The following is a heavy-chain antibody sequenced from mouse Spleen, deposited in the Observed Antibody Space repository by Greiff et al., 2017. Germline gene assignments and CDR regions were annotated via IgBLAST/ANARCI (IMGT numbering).Heavy chain of an antibody. CDR1: GYTFTSYW. CDR3: ARKGTYYGSSHYYAMDY. CDR2: IDPSDSYT. V-gene: IGHV1-50*01. D-gene: IGHD1-1*01. J-gene: IGHJ4*01. Sequence: QVQLQQSGAELVKPGASVKLSCKASGYTFTSYWMQWVKQRPGQGLEWIGEIDPSDSYTNYNQKFKGKATLTVDTSSSTAYMQLSSLTSEDSAVYYCARKGTYYGSSHYYAMDYWGQGTSVTVSS.